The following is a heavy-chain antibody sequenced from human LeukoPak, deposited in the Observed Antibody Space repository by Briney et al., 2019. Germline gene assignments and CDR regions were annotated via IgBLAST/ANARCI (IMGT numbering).Heavy chain of an antibody. CDR2: MKLNSGTT. CDR1: GYTFTSYD. Sequence: GASVKVSCKASGYTFTSYDINWVRQATGQGLEWMGWMKLNSGTTGYEQKFQGRVTMTRNTSISTGYMELSSLRSEDTAVYYCAREAVADGPDYWGQGTVVTVSS. D-gene: IGHD6-19*01. V-gene: IGHV1-8*01. CDR3: AREAVADGPDY. J-gene: IGHJ4*02.